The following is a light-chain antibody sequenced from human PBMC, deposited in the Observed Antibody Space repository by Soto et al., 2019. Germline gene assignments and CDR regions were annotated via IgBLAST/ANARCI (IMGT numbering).Light chain of an antibody. CDR1: QTISSW. Sequence: DIQMTQSPSTLSGSVGDRVTITCRASQTISSWLAWYQQKPGKAPKLLIYKASTFKRGGPSRFSGSGSGTEFTLTISSLQPDDFATYYCQHYNSYSETFGQGTKVELK. CDR2: KAS. J-gene: IGKJ1*01. V-gene: IGKV1-5*03. CDR3: QHYNSYSET.